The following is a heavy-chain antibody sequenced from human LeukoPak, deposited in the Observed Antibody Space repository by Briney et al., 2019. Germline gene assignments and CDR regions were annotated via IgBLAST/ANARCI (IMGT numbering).Heavy chain of an antibody. J-gene: IGHJ4*02. D-gene: IGHD2-2*01. CDR3: ARANFLYCSSSTCLFDY. V-gene: IGHV1-2*02. Sequence: GASVKVSCKASGYTFTDYYIHWVRQAPGQGFGGMGWINPNDGDTNYAQKFQGRVTMTRDTSISTAHMEVSRLRSDDTAVYYCARANFLYCSSSTCLFDYWGQGTLVTVSS. CDR1: GYTFTDYY. CDR2: INPNDGDT.